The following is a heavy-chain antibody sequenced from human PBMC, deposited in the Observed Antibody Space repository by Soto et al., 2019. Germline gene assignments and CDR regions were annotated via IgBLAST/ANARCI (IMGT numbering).Heavy chain of an antibody. CDR3: ARGLSWQLERRVGNWFGP. CDR1: GFTFSSYE. Sequence: GGSLRLSCAASGFTFSSYEMNWVRQAPGKGLEWVSYISSSGSTIYYADSVKGRFTISRDNAKNSLYLQMNSLRAEDTAVYYCARGLSWQLERRVGNWFGPWGQGTLVTVSS. V-gene: IGHV3-48*03. J-gene: IGHJ5*02. D-gene: IGHD1-1*01. CDR2: ISSSGSTI.